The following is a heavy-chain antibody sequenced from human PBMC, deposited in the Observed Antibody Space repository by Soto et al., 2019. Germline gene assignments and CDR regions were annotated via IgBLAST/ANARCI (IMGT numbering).Heavy chain of an antibody. CDR1: GFTVSSNY. V-gene: IGHV3-53*01. CDR2: IYSDGST. D-gene: IGHD3-10*01. CDR3: ARDRSGSSGYYGLDV. J-gene: IGHJ6*02. Sequence: GASLRLSCAASGFTVSSNYMSWVRQAPGKGLEWVSVIYSDGSTYYADSVKGRFTISRDNSKNMLYLQMNSLRAEDTAVYYCARDRSGSSGYYGLDVWGQGTTVTVPS.